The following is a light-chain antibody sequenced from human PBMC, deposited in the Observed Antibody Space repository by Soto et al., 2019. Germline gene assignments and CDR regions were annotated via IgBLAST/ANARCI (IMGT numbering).Light chain of an antibody. CDR3: QQYSDCPLT. Sequence: EIVLTQSPGTLSLSPGERVTLSCRASQTVRTNYLAWFQHKPGQAPRLLIYGASSRATGIPDRFSGSGSGTDFTLTITRLEAEDFAVYFCQQYSDCPLTFGGGNKVEIK. CDR2: GAS. J-gene: IGKJ4*01. CDR1: QTVRTNY. V-gene: IGKV3-20*01.